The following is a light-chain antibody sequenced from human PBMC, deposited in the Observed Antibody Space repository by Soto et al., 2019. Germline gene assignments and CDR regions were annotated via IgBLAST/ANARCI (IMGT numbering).Light chain of an antibody. V-gene: IGLV1-40*01. CDR2: GNN. CDR1: SSNFGAGYD. J-gene: IGLJ2*01. Sequence: SVLTQPPSVSAAPGQRVTFSCTGSSSNFGAGYDVHWYQQLPGTAPKLLIYGNNNRPSGVPDRFSGSKSGTSASLAITGLQAEDEADYYCQSYDSILSGVVFGGGTKLTVL. CDR3: QSYDSILSGVV.